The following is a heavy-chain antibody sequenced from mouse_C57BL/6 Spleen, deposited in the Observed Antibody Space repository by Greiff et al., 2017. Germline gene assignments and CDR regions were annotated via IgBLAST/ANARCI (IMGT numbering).Heavy chain of an antibody. CDR2: IYPGSGNN. J-gene: IGHJ4*01. V-gene: IGHV1-66*01. CDR3: ASHAMDY. Sequence: VQLQQSGPELVKPGASVKISCKASGYSFTSYYIHWVKQRPGQGLEWVGWIYPGSGNNKYNEKFKGKATLTADTSSSTAYMQLSSLTSEDSAVYYCASHAMDYWGQGTSVTVSS. CDR1: GYSFTSYY.